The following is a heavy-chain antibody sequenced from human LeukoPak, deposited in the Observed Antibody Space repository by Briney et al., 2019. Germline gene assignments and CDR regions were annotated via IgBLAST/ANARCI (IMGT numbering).Heavy chain of an antibody. CDR1: GGSISSYY. V-gene: IGHV4-59*01. Sequence: SETLSLTCTVSGGSISSYYWSWIRQPPGKGLEWIGYIYYSGSTNYNPSLKSRVTISVDTSKSQFSLKLSSVTAADTAVYYCARARNYYDSSALEFDYWGQGTLVTVSS. D-gene: IGHD3-22*01. CDR2: IYYSGST. J-gene: IGHJ4*02. CDR3: ARARNYYDSSALEFDY.